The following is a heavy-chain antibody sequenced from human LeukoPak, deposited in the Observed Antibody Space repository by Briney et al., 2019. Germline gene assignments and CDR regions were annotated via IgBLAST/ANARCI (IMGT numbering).Heavy chain of an antibody. CDR2: INPSGGST. Sequence: ASVKVSCKASGYTFTGYYMHWVRQAPGQGLEWMGIINPSGGSTSYAQKFQGRVTMTRDTSIGTAYMELSSLRSEDTAVYYCARGSGYTGGWYSPHWFDPWGQGTLVTVSS. J-gene: IGHJ5*02. D-gene: IGHD6-19*01. CDR3: ARGSGYTGGWYSPHWFDP. CDR1: GYTFTGYY. V-gene: IGHV1-46*01.